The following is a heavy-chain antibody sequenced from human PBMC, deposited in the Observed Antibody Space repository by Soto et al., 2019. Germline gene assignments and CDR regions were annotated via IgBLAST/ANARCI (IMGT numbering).Heavy chain of an antibody. CDR3: AKDRMWGYCTGGSCKHYPVY. V-gene: IGHV3-23*01. CDR2: LSGGGDST. J-gene: IGHJ4*02. CDR1: GVTFSTYA. D-gene: IGHD2-15*01. Sequence: GGSLRLSCAASGVTFSTYAMNWVRQAPGKRLEWVSALSGGGDSTYYADSVKGRFTISRDNSKNTLFLQMNSLRAEDTAVYYYAKDRMWGYCTGGSCKHYPVYRCPGTLSTVSS.